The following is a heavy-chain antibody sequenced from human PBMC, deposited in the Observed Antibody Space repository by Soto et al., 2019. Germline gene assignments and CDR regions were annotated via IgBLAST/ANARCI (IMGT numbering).Heavy chain of an antibody. CDR1: GFTFSSYA. Sequence: AGGSLRLSCAASGFTFSSYAMIWVRQAPGKGLEWVSAISSSGGTTYYADSVKGRFTISRDNSKNTLYLQMNSLSADDTAVYYCAKGAPRVPTGYFDPWGQGTLVTVSS. V-gene: IGHV3-23*01. J-gene: IGHJ5*02. CDR3: AKGAPRVPTGYFDP. D-gene: IGHD2-8*02. CDR2: ISSSGGTT.